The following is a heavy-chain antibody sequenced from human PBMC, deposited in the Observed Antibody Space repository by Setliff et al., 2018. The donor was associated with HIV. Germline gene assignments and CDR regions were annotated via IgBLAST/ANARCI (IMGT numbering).Heavy chain of an antibody. V-gene: IGHV3-7*01. Sequence: GESLRLSCAGSGFTFSNCWMYWVRQAPGKGLEWVATIKEDGSEELYVDSVKGRFTVSRDNAKNSLYLQMNSLRVDDTSIYYCVRGNGWFFDYWGRGTLVTVSS. CDR3: VRGNGWFFDY. CDR1: GFTFSNCW. D-gene: IGHD6-19*01. J-gene: IGHJ4*02. CDR2: IKEDGSEE.